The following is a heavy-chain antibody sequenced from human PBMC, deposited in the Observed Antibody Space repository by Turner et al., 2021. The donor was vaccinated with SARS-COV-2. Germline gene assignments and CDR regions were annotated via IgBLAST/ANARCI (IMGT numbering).Heavy chain of an antibody. CDR3: AREPYTYCDESSGNWFDP. CDR1: GYTFTSYG. J-gene: IGHJ5*02. V-gene: IGHV1-18*01. D-gene: IGHD3-22*01. Sequence: VQLVQSVAEVNKPGASVKVSCEASGYTFTSYGISWVRQAPGRGLEGMGWISAYNGNTNYEQKLQGRVTMTTDTSTSTAYMELKSLRYDDTAVYYCAREPYTYCDESSGNWFDPWGQGTLVTVSS. CDR2: ISAYNGNT.